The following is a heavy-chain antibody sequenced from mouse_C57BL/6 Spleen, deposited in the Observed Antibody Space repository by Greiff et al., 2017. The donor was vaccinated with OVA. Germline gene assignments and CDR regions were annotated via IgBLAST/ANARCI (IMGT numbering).Heavy chain of an antibody. D-gene: IGHD1-1*01. V-gene: IGHV14-4*01. J-gene: IGHJ2*01. Sequence: EVQRVESGAELVRPGASVKLSCTASGFNIKDDYMHWVKQRPEQGLEWIGWIDPENGDTEYASKFQGKATITADTSSNTAYLQLSSLTSEDTAVYYCTTPLRGYWGQGTTLTVSS. CDR3: TTPLRGY. CDR2: IDPENGDT. CDR1: GFNIKDDY.